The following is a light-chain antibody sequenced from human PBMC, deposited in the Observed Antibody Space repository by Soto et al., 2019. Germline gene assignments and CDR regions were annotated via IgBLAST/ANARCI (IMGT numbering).Light chain of an antibody. Sequence: DILMTQSPSSLSASVGDRVTITCRASQGINNFLAWFQQKPGKAPKSLIYAASNLQSGVPSKFSGSGSGTDFTLTISSLQPEDVATYYCQQYQAYPLTFGGGTKVEIK. CDR1: QGINNF. CDR2: AAS. J-gene: IGKJ4*01. CDR3: QQYQAYPLT. V-gene: IGKV1-16*02.